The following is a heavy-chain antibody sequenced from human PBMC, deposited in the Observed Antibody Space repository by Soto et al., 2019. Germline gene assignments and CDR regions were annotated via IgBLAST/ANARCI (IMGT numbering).Heavy chain of an antibody. J-gene: IGHJ6*02. Sequence: TLSLTCAVYGGSFSGYYWSWIRQPPGKGLEWIGEINHSGSTNYNPSLKCRVTISVDTSKNQFSLKLSSVTAADTAVYYCARDVRAGDYYYYGMDVWGQGTTVTVSS. CDR2: INHSGST. D-gene: IGHD1-26*01. V-gene: IGHV4-34*01. CDR3: ARDVRAGDYYYYGMDV. CDR1: GGSFSGYY.